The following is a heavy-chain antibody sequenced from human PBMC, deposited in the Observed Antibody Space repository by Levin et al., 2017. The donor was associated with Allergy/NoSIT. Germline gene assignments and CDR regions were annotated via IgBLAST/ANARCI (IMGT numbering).Heavy chain of an antibody. CDR2: ISSTGSTI. V-gene: IGHV3-48*03. Sequence: SCAAPGFTFSSYEMNWVRRAPGKGLEWVSYISSTGSTIYSADSVKGRFTISRDNAKNSLYLHMNSLRAEDTAVYYCARQLGNFWSGYNYFDYWGQGTLVTVSS. CDR3: ARQLGNFWSGYNYFDY. D-gene: IGHD3-3*01. CDR1: GFTFSSYE. J-gene: IGHJ4*02.